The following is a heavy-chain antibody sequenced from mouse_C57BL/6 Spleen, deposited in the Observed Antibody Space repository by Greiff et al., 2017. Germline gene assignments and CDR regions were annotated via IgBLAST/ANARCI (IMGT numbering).Heavy chain of an antibody. J-gene: IGHJ4*01. CDR3: ASYSNYFMDY. CDR2: INPGSGGT. CDR1: GYAFTNYL. D-gene: IGHD2-5*01. Sequence: VQLQQSGAELVRPGTSVKVSCKASGYAFTNYLIEWVKQRPGQGLEWIGVINPGSGGTNYNEKFKGKATLTADKSSSTAYMQLSSLTSEDSAVYFCASYSNYFMDYWGQGTSVTVSS. V-gene: IGHV1-54*01.